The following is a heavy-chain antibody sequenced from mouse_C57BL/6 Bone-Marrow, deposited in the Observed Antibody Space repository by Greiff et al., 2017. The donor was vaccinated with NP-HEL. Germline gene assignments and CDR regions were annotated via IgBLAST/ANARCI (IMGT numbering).Heavy chain of an antibody. Sequence: QVQLQQSGAELVKPGASVKISCKASGYAFSSYWMNWVKQRPGKGLEWIGQIYPGDGDTNYNGKFKGKATLTADKSSSTAYMQLSSLTSEDSAVYFSARRDGYSLIFDYWGQGTTLTVSS. V-gene: IGHV1-80*01. CDR3: ARRDGYSLIFDY. D-gene: IGHD2-3*01. CDR2: IYPGDGDT. CDR1: GYAFSSYW. J-gene: IGHJ2*01.